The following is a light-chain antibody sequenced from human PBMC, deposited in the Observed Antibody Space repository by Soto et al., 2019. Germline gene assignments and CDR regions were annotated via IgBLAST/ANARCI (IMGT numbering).Light chain of an antibody. CDR3: QQYTTYPYS. CDR1: QSLTNW. CDR2: DAS. V-gene: IGKV1-5*01. Sequence: DIQMTQSPYTLSASVGDRVTITCRASQSLTNWLAWYQQKPGKAPNLLIYDASRLQSGIPSRFSGSGSGTEFTLTISSLQPDDFATYYCQQYTTYPYSCGQGTKLEIK. J-gene: IGKJ2*03.